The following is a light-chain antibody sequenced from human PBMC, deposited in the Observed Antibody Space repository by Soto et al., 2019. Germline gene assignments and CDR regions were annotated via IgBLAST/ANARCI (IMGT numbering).Light chain of an antibody. V-gene: IGLV2-11*01. CDR2: DVT. J-gene: IGLJ1*01. CDR1: ISDVGGYNC. CDR3: WLHSASYTCG. Sequence: QCALAQSGSVFGPPGHSVTISYTGTISDVGGYNCVSWYQQHPGKAPQLIIYDVTQRPSGVPDRFSGSKSGNTASLSISGLQAEDEADYYYWLHSASYTCGLGAGTKVTVL.